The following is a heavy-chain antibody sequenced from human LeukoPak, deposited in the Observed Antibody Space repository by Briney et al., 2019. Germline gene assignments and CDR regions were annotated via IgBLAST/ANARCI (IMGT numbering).Heavy chain of an antibody. CDR1: GFTFSSYA. D-gene: IGHD3-22*01. CDR2: ISYDGSNK. J-gene: IGHJ4*02. V-gene: IGHV3-30*14. Sequence: PGRSLRLSCAASGFTFSSYAMHWVRQAPGKGLEWVAVISYDGSNKYYADSVKGRFTISRDNSKNTLYLQMNSLRAEDTAVYYCARGFLKNYYDSSGYYYPLDYWGQGTLVTVSS. CDR3: ARGFLKNYYDSSGYYYPLDY.